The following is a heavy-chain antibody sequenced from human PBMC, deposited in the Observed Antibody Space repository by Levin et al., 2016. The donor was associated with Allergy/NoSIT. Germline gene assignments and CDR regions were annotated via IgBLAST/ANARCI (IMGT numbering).Heavy chain of an antibody. J-gene: IGHJ4*02. CDR1: GFTFSNAW. CDR2: IKSKTDGGTT. CDR3: TTDKVEMTTVTRWTSYYFDY. Sequence: GESLKISCAASGFTFSNAWMSWVRQAPGKGLEWVGRIKSKTDGGTTDYAAPVKGRFTISRDDSKNTLYLQMNSLKTEDTAVYYCTTDKVEMTTVTRWTSYYFDYWGQGTLVTVSS. D-gene: IGHD4-17*01. V-gene: IGHV3-15*01.